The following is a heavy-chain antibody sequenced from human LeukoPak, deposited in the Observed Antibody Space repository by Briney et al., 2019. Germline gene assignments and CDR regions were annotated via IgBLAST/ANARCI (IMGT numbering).Heavy chain of an antibody. V-gene: IGHV3-21*04. Sequence: GGSLRLSCVASGFNFGPLSMSWVRQAPGKGPEWVSSISGSSRYIYYADSVKGRFTISRANAKNSMYLQMDSLRAEDTAVYYCARYGDYLSWYFDLWGRGTLVTVSS. CDR1: GFNFGPLS. CDR3: ARYGDYLSWYFDL. J-gene: IGHJ2*01. CDR2: ISGSSRYI. D-gene: IGHD4-17*01.